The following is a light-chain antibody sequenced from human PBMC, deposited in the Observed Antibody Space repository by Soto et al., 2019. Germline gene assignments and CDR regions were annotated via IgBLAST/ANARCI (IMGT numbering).Light chain of an antibody. CDR2: AAS. J-gene: IGKJ4*01. Sequence: DIQMTQSPSSVSASVGDRVTITCRASQGISSWLAWYQQKPGKAPKLLIYAASSLQSGVPSSVWGRASVTEFTLTISSLQPEDFAPYYWQQANMFPLTLGGGTKVDIK. CDR3: QQANMFPLT. CDR1: QGISSW. V-gene: IGKV1-12*01.